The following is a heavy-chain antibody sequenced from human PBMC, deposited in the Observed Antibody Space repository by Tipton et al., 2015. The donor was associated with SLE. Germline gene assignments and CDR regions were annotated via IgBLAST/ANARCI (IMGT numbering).Heavy chain of an antibody. CDR2: IYSNGNA. CDR1: GDSISGHY. J-gene: IGHJ5*01. Sequence: TLSLTCTVSGDSISGHYWTWIRQAAGKGLEWIGRIYSNGNADYNPSLKSRVAMSIEASKKQISLDLRSVTAADTAIYYCARGRWGGATGDWFDSWGQGTLVTFSS. D-gene: IGHD4-23*01. V-gene: IGHV4-4*07. CDR3: ARGRWGGATGDWFDS.